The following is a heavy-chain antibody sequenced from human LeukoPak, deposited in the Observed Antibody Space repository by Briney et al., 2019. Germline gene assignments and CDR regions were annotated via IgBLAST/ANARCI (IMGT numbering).Heavy chain of an antibody. J-gene: IGHJ4*02. CDR2: IGGSGGGT. D-gene: IGHD6-19*01. CDR3: ARARYSSGWFSDY. V-gene: IGHV3-23*01. CDR1: GFKFSDYS. Sequence: PGGSLRLSCAASGFKFSDYSMSWVRQAPGKGLEWVAGIGGSGGGTYFGDSVKGRFTVSRDNSKNTLYLHMNNLSAEDTAVYYCARARYSSGWFSDYWGQGTLVTVSS.